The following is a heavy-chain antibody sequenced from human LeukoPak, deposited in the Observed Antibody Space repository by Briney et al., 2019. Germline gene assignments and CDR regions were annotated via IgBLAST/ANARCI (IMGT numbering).Heavy chain of an antibody. CDR3: ARSSSGWYGPSDY. Sequence: GGSLRLSCAASGFTFSSYAMHWVRQAPGKGLEWVAVISYDGSNKYYADSVKGRFTISRDNSKNTLYLQMNSLRAEDTAVYYCARSSSGWYGPSDYWGQGTLVTVSS. CDR1: GFTFSSYA. D-gene: IGHD6-19*01. V-gene: IGHV3-30-3*01. J-gene: IGHJ4*02. CDR2: ISYDGSNK.